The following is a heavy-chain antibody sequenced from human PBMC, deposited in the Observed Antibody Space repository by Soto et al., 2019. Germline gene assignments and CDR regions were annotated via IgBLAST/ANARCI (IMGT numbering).Heavy chain of an antibody. CDR3: ARGPTANLPSLAVAYDY. J-gene: IGHJ4*02. Sequence: SETLSLTCAVYGGSFSGYYWSWIRQPPGKGLEWIGEINHSGSTNYNPSLKSRVTISVDTSKNQFSLKLSSVTAADTAVYYCARGPTANLPSLAVAYDYWGQGTLVTVSS. CDR1: GGSFSGYY. V-gene: IGHV4-34*01. CDR2: INHSGST. D-gene: IGHD6-19*01.